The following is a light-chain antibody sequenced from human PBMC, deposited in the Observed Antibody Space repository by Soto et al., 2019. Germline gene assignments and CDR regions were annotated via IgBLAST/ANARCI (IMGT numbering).Light chain of an antibody. CDR3: SSYSATNTLV. CDR1: SSDVGDYPY. J-gene: IGLJ1*01. CDR2: EVT. Sequence: QSVLTQPASVSGSPGQSITISCTGTSSDVGDYPYVSWYQQHLGKVPKLIIYEVTNRPSGVTSRFSGSKSENTASLTISGLQAEDEADYYCSSYSATNTLVFGSGTKDTVL. V-gene: IGLV2-14*01.